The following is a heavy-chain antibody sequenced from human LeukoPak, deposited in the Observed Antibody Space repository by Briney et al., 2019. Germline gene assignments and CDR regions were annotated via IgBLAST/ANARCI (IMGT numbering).Heavy chain of an antibody. Sequence: GASVKVSCKASGYTFTGYYMHWVRQAPGQGLEWMGWINPNSGGTNYAQKFQGRVTMTRDTSISTAYMELSRLRSDDTAVYYCARWGEYVWGSCRYGDYWGQGTLVIVSS. V-gene: IGHV1-2*02. CDR2: INPNSGGT. CDR1: GYTFTGYY. J-gene: IGHJ4*02. CDR3: ARWGEYVWGSCRYGDY. D-gene: IGHD3-16*02.